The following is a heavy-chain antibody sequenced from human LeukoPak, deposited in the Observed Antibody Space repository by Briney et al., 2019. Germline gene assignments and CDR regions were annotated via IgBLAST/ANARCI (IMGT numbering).Heavy chain of an antibody. CDR1: GFSFSSYG. Sequence: GGSLRLSCAASGFSFSSYGMHWVRQAPCKGLEWVAVIWYDGTNKYYADSVKGRFTISRDNSKNALYLQMNSLRAEDTAVYYCARDQRGFSYSKHYFDYWGQGTLVTVSS. CDR2: IWYDGTNK. V-gene: IGHV3-33*01. D-gene: IGHD5-18*01. J-gene: IGHJ4*02. CDR3: ARDQRGFSYSKHYFDY.